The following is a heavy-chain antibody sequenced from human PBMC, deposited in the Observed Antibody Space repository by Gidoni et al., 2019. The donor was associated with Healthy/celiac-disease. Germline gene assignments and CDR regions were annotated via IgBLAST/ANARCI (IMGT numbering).Heavy chain of an antibody. Sequence: QVQLQESGPGLVQPSQTLSLPSTVSGGSISSVDYSWSWIRQPPGKGLEWIGYIYYSGSTYYNPSLKSRVTISVDTSKNQFSLKLSSVTAADTAVYYCARVNGWGYSYGPWGQGTLVTVSS. D-gene: IGHD5-18*01. V-gene: IGHV4-30-4*01. CDR2: IYYSGST. CDR3: ARVNGWGYSYGP. CDR1: GGSISSVDYS. J-gene: IGHJ5*02.